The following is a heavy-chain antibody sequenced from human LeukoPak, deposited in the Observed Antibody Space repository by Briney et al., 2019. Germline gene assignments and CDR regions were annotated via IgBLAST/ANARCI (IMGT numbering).Heavy chain of an antibody. Sequence: GGSLRLSCAASGFTFSSYSMNWVRQAPGKGLEWVSSISSSSSYIYYADSVKGRFTISIDNAKNSLYLQMNSLRAEDTAVYYCARENPYDYVWGSYSDAFDIWGQGTMVTVSS. CDR3: ARENPYDYVWGSYSDAFDI. V-gene: IGHV3-21*01. CDR2: ISSSSSYI. CDR1: GFTFSSYS. D-gene: IGHD3-16*01. J-gene: IGHJ3*02.